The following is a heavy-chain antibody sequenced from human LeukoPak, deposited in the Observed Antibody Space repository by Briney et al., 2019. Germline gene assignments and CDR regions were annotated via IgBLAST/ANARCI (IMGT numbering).Heavy chain of an antibody. J-gene: IGHJ4*02. Sequence: GGSLRLSCAASGFTFSDHSINWIRQAPGKGLEWVSAISSSGSSIYYADSVKGRFTISRDNAQNSLFLQMNSLRAEDTAVYYCARGVGSPKRFDYWGQGTLVTVSS. CDR3: ARGVGSPKRFDY. V-gene: IGHV3-11*01. D-gene: IGHD3-10*01. CDR1: GFTFSDHS. CDR2: ISSSGSSI.